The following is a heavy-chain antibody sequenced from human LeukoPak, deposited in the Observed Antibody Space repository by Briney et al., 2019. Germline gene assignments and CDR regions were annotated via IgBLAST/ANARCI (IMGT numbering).Heavy chain of an antibody. D-gene: IGHD2-21*01. CDR1: GFTFSSYS. J-gene: IGHJ4*02. CDR3: AGVKGGYCGGDCYYFDY. Sequence: GGSLRLSCAASGFTFSSYSMNWVRQAPGKGLEWVSSITSSSSYIYYADSVKRRFTISRDNAKNSLYLQMNSLRAEETAVYYCAGVKGGYCGGDCYYFDYWGQGTLVTVSS. V-gene: IGHV3-21*01. CDR2: ITSSSSYI.